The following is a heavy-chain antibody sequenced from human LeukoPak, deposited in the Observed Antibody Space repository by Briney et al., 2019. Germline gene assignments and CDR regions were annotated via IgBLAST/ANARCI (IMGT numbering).Heavy chain of an antibody. Sequence: SETLSLTCSVSGVSITSHYWSWIRQPPGKGPECIGYIYNSGSTNYNPSLKSRVTISIDTSKNQFSLRLSSVTAADTAVYYCTRGYNSGWHDYWGQGTLVTVSS. CDR2: IYNSGST. D-gene: IGHD6-19*01. CDR3: TRGYNSGWHDY. V-gene: IGHV4-59*08. J-gene: IGHJ4*02. CDR1: GVSITSHY.